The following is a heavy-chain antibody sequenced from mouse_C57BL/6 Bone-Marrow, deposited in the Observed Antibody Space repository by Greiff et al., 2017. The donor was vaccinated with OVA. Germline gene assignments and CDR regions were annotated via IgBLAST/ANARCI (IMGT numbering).Heavy chain of an antibody. J-gene: IGHJ4*01. V-gene: IGHV1-9*01. CDR2: ILPGSGST. Sequence: VQLVESGAELMKPGASVKLSCKATGYTFTGYWIEWVKQRPGHGLEWIGEILPGSGSTNYNEKFKGKATFTADTSSNTAYMQLSSLTTEDSAIYYCARSPPYYYGSSYEAMDYWGQGTSVTVSS. D-gene: IGHD1-1*01. CDR3: ARSPPYYYGSSYEAMDY. CDR1: GYTFTGYW.